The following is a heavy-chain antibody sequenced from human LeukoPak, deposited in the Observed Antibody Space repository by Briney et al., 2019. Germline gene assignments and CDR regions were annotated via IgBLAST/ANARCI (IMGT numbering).Heavy chain of an antibody. CDR3: ASPLYYDSSPMDV. CDR1: GFTVSSNY. V-gene: IGHV3-53*01. J-gene: IGHJ6*02. CDR2: IYSGGST. Sequence: GGSLRLSCAASGFTVSSNYMSWVRQAPGKGLEWVSVIYSGGSTYYADSVKGRFTISRDNSKNTLYLQMNSLRAEDTAVYYCASPLYYDSSPMDVWGQGTTVTVSS. D-gene: IGHD3-22*01.